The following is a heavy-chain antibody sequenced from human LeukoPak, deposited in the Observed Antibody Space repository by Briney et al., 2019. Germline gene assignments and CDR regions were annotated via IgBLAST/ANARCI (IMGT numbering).Heavy chain of an antibody. D-gene: IGHD2-15*01. CDR3: AREVVVVVAATPCVFVSGDWFDP. V-gene: IGHV4-4*07. Sequence: PSETLSLTCTVSGGSISSYYWSWIRQPAGKGLEWIGRIYTSGSTNYNPSLKSRVTMSVDTSKNQFSLKLSSVTAADTAVYYCAREVVVVVAATPCVFVSGDWFDPWGQGTLVTVSS. CDR2: IYTSGST. J-gene: IGHJ5*02. CDR1: GGSISSYY.